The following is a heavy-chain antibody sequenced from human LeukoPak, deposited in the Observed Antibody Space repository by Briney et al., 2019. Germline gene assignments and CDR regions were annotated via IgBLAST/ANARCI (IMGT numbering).Heavy chain of an antibody. CDR3: ASNGMDSYGFLYYFDY. V-gene: IGHV1-69*02. D-gene: IGHD5-18*01. CDR2: IIPILGIA. CDR1: GGTFSSYT. J-gene: IGHJ4*02. Sequence: SVKVSCKASGGTFSSYTISWVRQAPRQGLEWMGRIIPILGIANYAQKFQGRVTITADKSTSTAYMELSSLRSEDTAVYYCASNGMDSYGFLYYFDYWGQGTLVTVSS.